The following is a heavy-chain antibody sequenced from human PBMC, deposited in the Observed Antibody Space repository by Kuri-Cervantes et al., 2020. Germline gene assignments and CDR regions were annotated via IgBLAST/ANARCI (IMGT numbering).Heavy chain of an antibody. CDR1: GFTFSNYA. V-gene: IGHV3-23*01. D-gene: IGHD3-22*01. CDR2: ISGSGGST. CDR3: AKAYPLYYYDSSGYYYDY. J-gene: IGHJ4*02. Sequence: GESLKISCAASGFTFSNYAMNWVRQAPGKGLEWVSAISGSGGSTYYADSVKGRFTISRDNSKNTLYLQMNSLRAEDTAVYYCAKAYPLYYYDSSGYYYDYWGQGTLVTVSS.